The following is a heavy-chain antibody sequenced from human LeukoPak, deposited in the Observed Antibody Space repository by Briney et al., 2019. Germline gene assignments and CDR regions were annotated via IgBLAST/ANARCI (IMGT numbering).Heavy chain of an antibody. J-gene: IGHJ2*01. Sequence: GSLRLSCAATGFTFSSYAMSWVRQPPGKGLEWIGNIYFSGSTYYNPSLKSRVTISVDMSKNQFSLKLSSVTAADTAVYYCARTYCSFTSRYLYWYFDLWGRGTLVTVSS. V-gene: IGHV4-38-2*01. CDR2: IYFSGST. CDR3: ARTYCSFTSRYLYWYFDL. CDR1: GFTFSSYA. D-gene: IGHD2-2*01.